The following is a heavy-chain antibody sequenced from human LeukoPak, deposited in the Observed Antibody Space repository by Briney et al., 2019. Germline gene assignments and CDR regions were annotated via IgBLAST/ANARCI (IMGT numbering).Heavy chain of an antibody. CDR2: FDPEDGET. CDR3: ATIEEGGGWTGNYFDY. D-gene: IGHD6-19*01. Sequence: ASVKVSCKVSGYTLTELSMHWVRQAPGKGLEWMGGFDPEDGETIYAQKFQGRVTMTEDTSTDTAYMELSSLRSEDTAVYYCATIEEGGGWTGNYFDYWGQGTLVTVSS. V-gene: IGHV1-24*01. J-gene: IGHJ4*02. CDR1: GYTLTELS.